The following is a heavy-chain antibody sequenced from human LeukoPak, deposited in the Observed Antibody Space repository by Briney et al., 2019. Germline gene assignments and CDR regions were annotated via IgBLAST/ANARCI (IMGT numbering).Heavy chain of an antibody. CDR3: ARQWGITIFGVVKPTGWFDP. V-gene: IGHV4-39*01. CDR1: GGSISSSSYY. D-gene: IGHD3-3*01. Sequence: SETLSLTCTVSGGSISSSSYYWGWIRQPPGKGLEWIGSSYYSGSTYYNPSLKSRVTISVDTSKSQFSLKLSSVTAADTAVYYCARQWGITIFGVVKPTGWFDPWGQGTLVTVSS. J-gene: IGHJ5*02. CDR2: SYYSGST.